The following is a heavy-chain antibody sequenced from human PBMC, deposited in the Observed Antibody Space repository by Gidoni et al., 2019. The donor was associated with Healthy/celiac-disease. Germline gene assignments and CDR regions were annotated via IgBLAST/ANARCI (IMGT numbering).Heavy chain of an antibody. J-gene: IGHJ4*02. D-gene: IGHD6-19*01. CDR2: IIPIFGKA. Sequence: QVQLVQSGAEVKKPGSSVKVSCKASGGTFSSYALSWVRQARGQGLEWMGGIIPIFGKANYAQKFQGRVKITADESTSTAYMERSSLRSEDTAVYDCARYAPGPVGIAVVGVFLDWGQGTLVTVSS. CDR3: ARYAPGPVGIAVVGVFLD. CDR1: GGTFSSYA. V-gene: IGHV1-69*01.